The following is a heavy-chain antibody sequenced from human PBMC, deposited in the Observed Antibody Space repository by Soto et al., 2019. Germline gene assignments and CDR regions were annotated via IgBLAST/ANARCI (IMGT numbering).Heavy chain of an antibody. D-gene: IGHD2-2*01. J-gene: IGHJ6*02. CDR2: IRGHGGDK. Sequence: GGSLRLSCAASGFTFRNYAMSWVRQAPGKGLEWVSRIRGHGGDKNYEDSVKGRFTISRNNSKNTVYLQMKSLRDENTVIYYCAERGDIVEVTRTFVGYGMDVWGQGTTVTVSS. V-gene: IGHV3-23*01. CDR3: AERGDIVEVTRTFVGYGMDV. CDR1: GFTFRNYA.